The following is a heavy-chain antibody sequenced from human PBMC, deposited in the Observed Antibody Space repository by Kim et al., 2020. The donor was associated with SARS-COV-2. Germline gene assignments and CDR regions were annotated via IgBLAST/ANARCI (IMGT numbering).Heavy chain of an antibody. CDR2: ISSSSSYI. CDR3: ARGHLYGDYYYYGMDV. V-gene: IGHV3-21*01. CDR1: GFTFSSYS. D-gene: IGHD3-16*01. Sequence: GGSLRLSCAASGFTFSSYSMNWVRQAPGKGLEWVSSISSSSSYIYYADSVKGRFTISRDNAKNSLYLQMNSLRAEDTAVYYCARGHLYGDYYYYGMDVWGQGTTVTVSS. J-gene: IGHJ6*02.